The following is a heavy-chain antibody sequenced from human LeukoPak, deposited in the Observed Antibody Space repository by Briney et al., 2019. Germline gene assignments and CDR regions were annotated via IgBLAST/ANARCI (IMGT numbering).Heavy chain of an antibody. CDR1: GFTFSSHA. V-gene: IGHV3-23*01. D-gene: IGHD6-19*01. Sequence: QPGGSLRLSCAASGFTFSSHAMNWVRQAPGKGLEWVSGISGSGGSTYYADSVKGRFTISRDNSKNTMYLQMNSLRAEDTAVYYCARDLVSGWYLFPTYYYYGMDVWGQGTTVTVSS. J-gene: IGHJ6*02. CDR3: ARDLVSGWYLFPTYYYYGMDV. CDR2: ISGSGGST.